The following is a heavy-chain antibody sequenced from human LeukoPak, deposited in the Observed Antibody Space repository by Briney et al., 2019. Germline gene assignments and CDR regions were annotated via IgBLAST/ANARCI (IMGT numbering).Heavy chain of an antibody. J-gene: IGHJ4*02. D-gene: IGHD6-19*01. CDR3: AKGTAVAGPPFDY. CDR1: GFTFSSYG. CDR2: IWYDGSNK. Sequence: PGGSLRLSCAASGFTFSSYGMHWLRQAPGKGLELVAVIWYDGSNKYYADSVKGRFTISRDNSKNTLYLQMNSLRAEDTAVYYCAKGTAVAGPPFDYWGQGTLVTVSS. V-gene: IGHV3-33*06.